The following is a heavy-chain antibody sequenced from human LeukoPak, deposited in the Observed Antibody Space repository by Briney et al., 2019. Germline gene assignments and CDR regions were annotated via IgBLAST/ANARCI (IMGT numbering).Heavy chain of an antibody. V-gene: IGHV4-34*01. Sequence: PSETLSLTCAVYGGSFSGYYWSWIRQPPGKGLEWIGKINQSGITNYNPSLKSRVTISVDTSKRQFSLKLNSVTAADTAVYYCARGYQYQLLYYFDYWGQGALVTVSS. D-gene: IGHD2-2*01. CDR2: INQSGIT. J-gene: IGHJ4*02. CDR3: ARGYQYQLLYYFDY. CDR1: GGSFSGYY.